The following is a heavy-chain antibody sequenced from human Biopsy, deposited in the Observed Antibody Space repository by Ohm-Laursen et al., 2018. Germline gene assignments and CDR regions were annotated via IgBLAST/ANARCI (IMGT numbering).Heavy chain of an antibody. CDR2: VDWDDYK. CDR1: GFSLSARGMC. V-gene: IGHV2-70*11. D-gene: IGHD6-13*01. CDR3: ARTPILIVSAGLVYRHRRHLQGMDV. Sequence: TQTLTLTCSFSGFSLSARGMCVSWIRQAPGKALEWLARVDWDDYKDYSASLQAKLSTSKDTSNDQVVLTVNNVDPADTATYYCARTPILIVSAGLVYRHRRHLQGMDVWGQGIAVTVS. J-gene: IGHJ6*02.